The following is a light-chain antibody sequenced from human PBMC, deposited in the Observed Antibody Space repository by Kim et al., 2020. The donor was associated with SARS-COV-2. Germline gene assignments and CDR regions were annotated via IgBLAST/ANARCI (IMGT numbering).Light chain of an antibody. CDR1: KLGDKY. J-gene: IGLJ2*01. V-gene: IGLV3-1*01. Sequence: VSPGHTASITCSGDKLGDKYACWYQQKPGQSPVLVIYQDSKRPSGIPERFSGSNSGNTATLTISGTQAMDEADYYCQAWDSSILVVFGGGTQLTVL. CDR3: QAWDSSILVV. CDR2: QDS.